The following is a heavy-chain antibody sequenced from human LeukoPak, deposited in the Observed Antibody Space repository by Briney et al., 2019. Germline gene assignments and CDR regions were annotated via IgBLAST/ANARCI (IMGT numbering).Heavy chain of an antibody. Sequence: PSETLSLTCAVYGGSFSGYYWSWIRQPPEKGLEWIGTIYYSGSTYYNPSLKSRVTISVDTSKNQFSLNLSSLTAADTAVYYCARQVPGGYNLYYFNYWGQGTLVTVSS. J-gene: IGHJ4*02. CDR1: GGSFSGYY. V-gene: IGHV4-34*01. CDR2: IYYSGST. D-gene: IGHD5-24*01. CDR3: ARQVPGGYNLYYFNY.